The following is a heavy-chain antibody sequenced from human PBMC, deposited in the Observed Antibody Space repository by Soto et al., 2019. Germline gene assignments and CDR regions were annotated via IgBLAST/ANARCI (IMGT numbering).Heavy chain of an antibody. CDR1: GGTFSSYA. Sequence: SVKVSCKAPGGTFSSYAISWVRQAPGQGLEWMGGIIPIFGTANYAQKFQGRGTITADESTSTAYMELSSLRSEDTAVYYCARGGVDCSGGSCYSPNNYYYYYGMDVWGQGTTVTVSS. J-gene: IGHJ6*02. CDR2: IIPIFGTA. D-gene: IGHD2-15*01. V-gene: IGHV1-69*13. CDR3: ARGGVDCSGGSCYSPNNYYYYYGMDV.